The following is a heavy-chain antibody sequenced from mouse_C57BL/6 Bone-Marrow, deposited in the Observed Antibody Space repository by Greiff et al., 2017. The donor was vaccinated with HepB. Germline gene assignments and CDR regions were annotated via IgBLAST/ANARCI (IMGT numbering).Heavy chain of an antibody. CDR3: ARSGIYYYGSSPYYAMDY. J-gene: IGHJ4*01. D-gene: IGHD1-1*01. CDR2: IYPRSGNT. CDR1: GYTFTSYG. V-gene: IGHV1-81*01. Sequence: VQLQQSGAELARPGASVKLSCKASGYTFTSYGISWVKQRTGQGLEWIGEIYPRSGNTYYNEKFKGEATLTADKSSSTAYMELRSLTSEDSAVYFCARSGIYYYGSSPYYAMDYWGQGTSVTVSS.